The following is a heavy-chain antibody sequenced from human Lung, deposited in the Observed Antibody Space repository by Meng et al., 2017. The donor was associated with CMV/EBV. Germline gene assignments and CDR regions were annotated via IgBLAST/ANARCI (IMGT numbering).Heavy chain of an antibody. CDR1: GFTSSDYY. V-gene: IGHV3-11*05. J-gene: IGHJ4*02. Sequence: QVQLVEFGGGLVKPGGSLRLSCTGSGFTSSDYYMSWIRQAPGKGLVWVSYISPTTGYTEYADSVKGRFTISRDNAKNSLFLQMNSLRSEDTAVYYCARDFSLYRTSGVQWGQGTMVTVSS. D-gene: IGHD1-1*01. CDR3: ARDFSLYRTSGVQ. CDR2: ISPTTGYT.